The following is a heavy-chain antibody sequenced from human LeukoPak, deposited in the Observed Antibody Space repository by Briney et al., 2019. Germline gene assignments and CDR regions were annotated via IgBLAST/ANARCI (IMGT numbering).Heavy chain of an antibody. J-gene: IGHJ4*02. V-gene: IGHV3-30*18. D-gene: IGHD1-26*01. Sequence: GGSLRLSCAASGFTFSSYGMHWVRQAPGKGLEWVAVISYDGSNKYYADSVKGRFTISRDNSKNTLYLQMNSLRAEDTAVYYCAKARWELSPLFDYWGQGTLVTVSS. CDR2: ISYDGSNK. CDR3: AKARWELSPLFDY. CDR1: GFTFSSYG.